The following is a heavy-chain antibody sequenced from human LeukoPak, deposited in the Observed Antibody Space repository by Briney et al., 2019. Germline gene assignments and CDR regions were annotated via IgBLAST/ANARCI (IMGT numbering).Heavy chain of an antibody. V-gene: IGHV3-21*01. J-gene: IGHJ5*02. D-gene: IGHD6-19*01. CDR2: ISSSSSYI. CDR1: GFTFSSYS. Sequence: GGSLRLSCAASGFTFSSYSMNWVRQAPGKGLEWVSSISSSSSYIYYADSVKGRFTISRDNAKNSLYLQMNSLRAEDTAVYYCASNPARPRPYSSGSQTYPWGQGTLVTVSS. CDR3: ASNPARPRPYSSGSQTYP.